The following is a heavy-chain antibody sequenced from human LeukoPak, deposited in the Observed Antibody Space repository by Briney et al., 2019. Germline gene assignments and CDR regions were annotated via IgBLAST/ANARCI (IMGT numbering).Heavy chain of an antibody. D-gene: IGHD6-13*01. CDR2: ISYNGDTI. CDR1: GFTFSIYS. Sequence: GGSLRLSCAASGFTFSIYSMNWVRQAPGKGLEWVSFISYNGDTILYADSVKGRFTTSRDNAKNSLYLRMNSLRAGDTAVYYCTSNAAAGTNYWGQGTLVTVSS. V-gene: IGHV3-48*04. CDR3: TSNAAAGTNY. J-gene: IGHJ4*02.